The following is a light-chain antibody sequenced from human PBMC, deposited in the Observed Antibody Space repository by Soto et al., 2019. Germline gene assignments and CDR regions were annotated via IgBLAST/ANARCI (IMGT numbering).Light chain of an antibody. CDR2: GAS. CDR1: QSVKSY. Sequence: DIRMTQSPSSLSASAGDRATLTCQASQSVKSYLNWYQQKPGKAPRLLIYGASNMAAGVPSRLSGSGSGTEFTLTISGLEPEDFAAYYCQQYNSSWTFGQGTKVDIK. CDR3: QQYNSSWT. J-gene: IGKJ1*01. V-gene: IGKV1-33*01.